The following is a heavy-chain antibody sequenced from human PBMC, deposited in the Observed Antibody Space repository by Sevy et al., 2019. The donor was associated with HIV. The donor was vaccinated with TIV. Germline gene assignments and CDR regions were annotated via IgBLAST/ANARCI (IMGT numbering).Heavy chain of an antibody. J-gene: IGHJ5*02. D-gene: IGHD6-6*01. CDR2: ICWNDDK. V-gene: IGHV2-5*01. CDR3: AHRPSRGAFDP. Sequence: SGPTLVKPTQTLTLTRTFSGFSLSTSGVGVGWIRQPPGKALELLALICWNDDKRYRQSLKSRLTITKATSKNQVVLTMTNMDPVDTATYYCAHRPSRGAFDPWGQGTLVTVSS. CDR1: GFSLSTSGVG.